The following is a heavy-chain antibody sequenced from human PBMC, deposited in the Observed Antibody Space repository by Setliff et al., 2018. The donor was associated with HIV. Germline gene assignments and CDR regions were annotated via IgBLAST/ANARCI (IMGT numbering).Heavy chain of an antibody. J-gene: IGHJ5*02. CDR1: GGSISSHH. V-gene: IGHV4-34*01. D-gene: IGHD6-13*01. Sequence: SETLSLTCTVSGGSISSHHWSWIRQPPGKGLEWIGEINHSGSTNYNPSLKSRVTLSVDRSKNQFSLMLTSMTAADTAVYYCARGQIAAAGNGGWFDPWGQGTLVTVS. CDR3: ARGQIAAAGNGGWFDP. CDR2: INHSGST.